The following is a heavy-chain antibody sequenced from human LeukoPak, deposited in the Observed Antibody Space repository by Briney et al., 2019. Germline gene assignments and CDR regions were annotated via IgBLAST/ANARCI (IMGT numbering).Heavy chain of an antibody. CDR3: ARDPRMTTVTTGVVPGPWFDP. V-gene: IGHV3-64*01. J-gene: IGHJ5*02. CDR2: ISSNGGST. D-gene: IGHD4-11*01. Sequence: PGGSLRLSCAASGFTFSSYAMHWVRQAPGKGLEYVSAISSNGGSTYYANSVKGRFTISRDNSKNTLYLQMGSLRAEDMAVYYCARDPRMTTVTTGVVPGPWFDPWGQGTLVTVSS. CDR1: GFTFSSYA.